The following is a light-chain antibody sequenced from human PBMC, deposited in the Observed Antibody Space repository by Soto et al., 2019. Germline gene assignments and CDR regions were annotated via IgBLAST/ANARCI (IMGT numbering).Light chain of an antibody. V-gene: IGLV2-11*01. CDR2: DVS. J-gene: IGLJ3*02. Sequence: QSVLTQPRSVSGSPGQSVTISCTGTSSDVGAYNYVSWYQQHPGKAPKLMVYDVSQRPSGVPDRFSGSKSGNTASLTISGLQADDDADYFCCSYAGSYSWVFGGGTKLTVL. CDR3: CSYAGSYSWV. CDR1: SSDVGAYNY.